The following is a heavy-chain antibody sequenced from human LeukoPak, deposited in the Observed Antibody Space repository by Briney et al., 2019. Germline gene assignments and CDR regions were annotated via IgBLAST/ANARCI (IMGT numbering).Heavy chain of an antibody. Sequence: PGGSLRLSCAASGFTFSSYSMNWVRQAPGKGLEWVSSISSSSSYIYYADSVKGRFTISRDNAKNSLYPQMNSLRAEDTAVYYCARDPRSGSYFDYWGQGTLVTVSS. CDR1: GFTFSSYS. CDR2: ISSSSSYI. J-gene: IGHJ4*02. V-gene: IGHV3-21*01. D-gene: IGHD1-26*01. CDR3: ARDPRSGSYFDY.